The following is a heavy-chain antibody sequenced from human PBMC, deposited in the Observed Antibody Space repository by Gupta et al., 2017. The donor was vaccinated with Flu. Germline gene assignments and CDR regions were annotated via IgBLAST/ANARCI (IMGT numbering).Heavy chain of an antibody. D-gene: IGHD1-1*01. CDR3: ARGSPEIQLWAGPGMDV. V-gene: IGHV4-31*03. Sequence: HVRLQESGPGLLKSSPPLSLTCSLSGAHLTRSAGFYLSCIRHRPGKGLEWIGNFFHSGSTFYNPAPETRIVIALTSKNHFSLRRTAVTAADTAVYYCARGSPEIQLWAGPGMDVWGQGTTVTVSS. J-gene: IGHJ6*02. CDR2: FFHSGST. CDR1: GAHLTRSAGFY.